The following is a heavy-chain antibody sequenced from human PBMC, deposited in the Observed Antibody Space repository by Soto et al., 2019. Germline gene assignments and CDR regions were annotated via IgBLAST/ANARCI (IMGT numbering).Heavy chain of an antibody. CDR1: GFTFDDYA. V-gene: IGHV3-9*01. CDR3: AKGYSSSNDAFDI. J-gene: IGHJ3*02. CDR2: ISWNSGSI. D-gene: IGHD6-19*01. Sequence: DVQLVESGGGLVQPGRSLRLSCAASGFTFDDYAMHWVRQAPGKGLEWVSGISWNSGSIGYADSVKGRFTISRDNAKNSLYLQMNSLRAEDTALYYCAKGYSSSNDAFDIWGQGTMVTVSS.